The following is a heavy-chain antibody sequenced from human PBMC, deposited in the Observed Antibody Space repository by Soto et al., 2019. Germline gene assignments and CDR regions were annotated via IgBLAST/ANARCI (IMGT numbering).Heavy chain of an antibody. CDR3: AKGFYGSGSYYNERAFDS. V-gene: IGHV3-23*01. CDR2: ISGSGDFT. CDR1: GCTFSNYA. J-gene: IGHJ4*02. D-gene: IGHD3-10*01. Sequence: GGSLRLSCAASGCTFSNYAISWVRQTPGKGLEWVSVISGSGDFTYYADSVKGRFTISRDNPKNTIYLQMNSLRAEDTAVYYCAKGFYGSGSYYNERAFDSWGQGTLVTVSS.